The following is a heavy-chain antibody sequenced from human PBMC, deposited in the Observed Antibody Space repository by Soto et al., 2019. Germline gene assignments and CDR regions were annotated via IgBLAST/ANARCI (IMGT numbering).Heavy chain of an antibody. CDR2: IYHSGST. Sequence: QVQLQESGPGLVKPSGTLSLTCAVSGGSISSSNWWSWVRQPPGKGLEWIGEIYHSGSTNYNPSLKSRVTISVDKSKNQFSLKLSSVTAADTAVYYCARDKLERREGYYYYGMDVWGQGTTVTVSS. D-gene: IGHD1-1*01. J-gene: IGHJ6*02. CDR1: GGSISSSNW. CDR3: ARDKLERREGYYYYGMDV. V-gene: IGHV4-4*02.